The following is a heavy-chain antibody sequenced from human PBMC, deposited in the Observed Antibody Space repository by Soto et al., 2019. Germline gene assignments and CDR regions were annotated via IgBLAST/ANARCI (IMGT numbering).Heavy chain of an antibody. CDR1: EYTFTNYA. CDR2: INAGNGNT. Sequence: ASVTVSCKASEYTFTNYALHWVRQAPGQRLEWMGWINAGNGNTKYSQQFQGRVTMTRDTSTSTVYMELSSLRSEDTAVYYCARDQGGLRYFDWLLEYYFDYWGQGTLVTVSS. CDR3: ARDQGGLRYFDWLLEYYFDY. D-gene: IGHD3-9*01. J-gene: IGHJ4*02. V-gene: IGHV1-3*01.